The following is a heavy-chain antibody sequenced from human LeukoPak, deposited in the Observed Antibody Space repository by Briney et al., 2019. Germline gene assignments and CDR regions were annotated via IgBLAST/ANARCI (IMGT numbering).Heavy chain of an antibody. CDR1: GGSIPTTRYY. CDR2: VYYFGNA. J-gene: IGHJ4*02. CDR3: ATHKEGSYFDS. D-gene: IGHD3-10*01. V-gene: IGHV4-39*01. Sequence: SETLSLTCSVSGGSIPTTRYYWGWIRQTPGMGLEWIGSVYYFGNAYYRPSLMSRASISIDTSKKRISLNLTSVTARDTGIYYCATHKEGSYFDSWGQGTLVTVSA.